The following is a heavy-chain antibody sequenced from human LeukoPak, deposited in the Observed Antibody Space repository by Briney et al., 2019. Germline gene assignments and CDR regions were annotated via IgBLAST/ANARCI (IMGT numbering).Heavy chain of an antibody. Sequence: GGSLRLSCAASGFAFSFYAMSWLRQPPGKGLEWVSTINANSGTTSYAASVRGRFTISRDNAKNSLFLQMNSLRDEDTAVYYCARDLSGTYPFDLWGQGTLVTVSS. CDR3: ARDLSGTYPFDL. CDR1: GFAFSFYA. CDR2: INANSGTT. V-gene: IGHV3-23*01. J-gene: IGHJ4*02. D-gene: IGHD1-26*01.